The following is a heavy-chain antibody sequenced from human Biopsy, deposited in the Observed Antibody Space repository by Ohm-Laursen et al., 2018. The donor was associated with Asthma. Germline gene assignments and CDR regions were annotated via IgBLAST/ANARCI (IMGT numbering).Heavy chain of an antibody. CDR2: VFYSGTT. CDR1: GASIRSPDHH. CDR3: ARVASYGDLYFGIDV. Sequence: TLSLTCTVSGASIRSPDHHWSWIRQSPGKGLEWIGFVFYSGTTHYSRSLERRLYISIDTARNESSMSLRSLTAADTAVYFCARVASYGDLYFGIDVWGPGTTVSVS. J-gene: IGHJ6*02. D-gene: IGHD4-17*01. V-gene: IGHV4-30-4*01.